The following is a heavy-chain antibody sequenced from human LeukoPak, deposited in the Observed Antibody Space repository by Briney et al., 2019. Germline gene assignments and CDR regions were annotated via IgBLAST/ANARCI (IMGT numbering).Heavy chain of an antibody. CDR3: ARETDADYCDY. V-gene: IGHV1-2*06. J-gene: IGHJ4*02. D-gene: IGHD1-14*01. Sequence: ASVTVSCKASGYTFTGYYMHWVRQAPGQGLEWMGRINPNSGGTHFAQKFQGRVTMTRDTSIGTAYMELSSLRSDDTAIYYRARETDADYCDYWGQGTLVTVSS. CDR1: GYTFTGYY. CDR2: INPNSGGT.